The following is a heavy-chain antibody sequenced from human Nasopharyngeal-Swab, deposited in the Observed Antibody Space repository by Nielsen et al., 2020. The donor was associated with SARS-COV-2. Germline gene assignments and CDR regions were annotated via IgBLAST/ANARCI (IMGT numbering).Heavy chain of an antibody. Sequence: GGSLRLSCAASGFTFSSYGMNWVRQAPGKGLEWVSSISSSSSYIYYADSVKGRFTISRDNAKNSLYLQMNSLRAEDTAVYYCARVHVLPDAFDIWGQGTMVTVSS. J-gene: IGHJ3*02. D-gene: IGHD3-10*01. CDR2: ISSSSSYI. CDR1: GFTFSSYG. V-gene: IGHV3-21*01. CDR3: ARVHVLPDAFDI.